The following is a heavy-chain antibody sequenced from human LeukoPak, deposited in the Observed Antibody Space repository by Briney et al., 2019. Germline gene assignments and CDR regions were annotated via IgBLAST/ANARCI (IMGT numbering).Heavy chain of an antibody. CDR2: IWYDGSNK. CDR3: ARAGRRTTVTTLDY. V-gene: IGHV3-33*01. CDR1: GFTFSSYG. D-gene: IGHD4-17*01. Sequence: PGGSLRLSCAASGFTFSSYGMHWVRQAPGKGLEWVAVIWYDGSNKYYADSVKGRFTISRDNSKNTLYLQMNSLRAEDTAVYYCARAGRRTTVTTLDYWGQGTLVTVSS. J-gene: IGHJ4*02.